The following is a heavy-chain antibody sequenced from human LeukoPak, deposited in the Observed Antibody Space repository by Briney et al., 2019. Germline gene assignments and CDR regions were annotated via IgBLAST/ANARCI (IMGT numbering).Heavy chain of an antibody. J-gene: IGHJ4*02. Sequence: PSETLSLTCAVYGGSFNDYYWNWIRQPPGKGLEWIGEINLRGSTTYNPSLKSRVTISLDESKNQFSLKLSSVTAADTAVYFCARDSYGSGSHGDYWGQGTLVTVSS. CDR2: INLRGST. D-gene: IGHD3-10*01. V-gene: IGHV4-34*01. CDR3: ARDSYGSGSHGDY. CDR1: GGSFNDYY.